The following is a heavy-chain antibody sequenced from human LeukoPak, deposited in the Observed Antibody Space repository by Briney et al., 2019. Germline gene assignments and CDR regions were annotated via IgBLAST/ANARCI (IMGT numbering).Heavy chain of an antibody. CDR3: ARESGSSSWQYYYYYYMDV. CDR1: GYTFTSYG. J-gene: IGHJ6*03. V-gene: IGHV1-18*01. D-gene: IGHD6-13*01. Sequence: GASVKVTCKASGYTFTSYGISWVRQAPGQGLEWMGWISAYNGNTNYAQKLQGRVTMTTDTSTSTAYMELRGLRSDDTAVYYCARESGSSSWQYYYYYYMDVWGKGTTVTVSS. CDR2: ISAYNGNT.